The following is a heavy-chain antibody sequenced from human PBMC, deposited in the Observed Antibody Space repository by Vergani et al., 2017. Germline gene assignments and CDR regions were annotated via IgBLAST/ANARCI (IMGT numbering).Heavy chain of an antibody. V-gene: IGHV1-69*01. CDR3: AREPTSPAWGHDGFDY. Sequence: QVQLVQPGAEVKKPGSSVKVSCKASGGTFSSYAISWVRQAPGQGLEWMGGIIPIFGTANYAQKFQGRVTITADESTSTAYMELSSLRSEDTAVYYCAREPTSPAWGHDGFDYWGQGTLVTVSS. J-gene: IGHJ4*02. CDR1: GGTFSSYA. CDR2: IIPIFGTA. D-gene: IGHD3-16*01.